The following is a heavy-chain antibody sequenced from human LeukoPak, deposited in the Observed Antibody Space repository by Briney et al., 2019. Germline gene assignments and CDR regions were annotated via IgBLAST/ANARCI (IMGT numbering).Heavy chain of an antibody. Sequence: GESLKISCKGSGYSFTSYWIGWVRQMPGKGLEWMGIIYPGDSDTRYSPSFQGQVTISADKSISTAYLRWSSLKASDTAMYYCARPPGGYCSGGSCYSEYYFDYWGQGTLVTVSS. D-gene: IGHD2-15*01. V-gene: IGHV5-51*01. J-gene: IGHJ4*02. CDR3: ARPPGGYCSGGSCYSEYYFDY. CDR2: IYPGDSDT. CDR1: GYSFTSYW.